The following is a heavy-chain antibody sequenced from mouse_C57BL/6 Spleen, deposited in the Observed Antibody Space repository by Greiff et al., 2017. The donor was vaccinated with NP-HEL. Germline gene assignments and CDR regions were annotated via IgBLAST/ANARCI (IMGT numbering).Heavy chain of an antibody. CDR1: GYTFTSYW. CDR2: IDPSDSYT. V-gene: IGHV1-50*01. Sequence: QVQLQQPGAELVKPRASVKLSCKASGYTFTSYWMQWVKQRPGQGLEWIGEIDPSDSYTNYNQKFKGKATLTVDTSSSTAYMQLSSLTSEDSAVYYCARWSGAMDYWGQGTSVTVSS. CDR3: ARWSGAMDY. D-gene: IGHD1-3*01. J-gene: IGHJ4*01.